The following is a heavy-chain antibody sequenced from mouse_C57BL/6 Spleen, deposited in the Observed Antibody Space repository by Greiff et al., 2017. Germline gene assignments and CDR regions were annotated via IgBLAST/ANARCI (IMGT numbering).Heavy chain of an antibody. J-gene: IGHJ4*01. Sequence: VKLVESGPGLVAPSQSLSITCTVSGFSLTSYGVDWVRQPPGKGLEWLGVIWGGGSTNYNSALMSRLSISKDNSKSQVFLKMNSRQTDDTAMYYCAKHLHYDYDEGGYYAMDYWGQGTSVTVSS. CDR2: IWGGGST. CDR3: AKHLHYDYDEGGYYAMDY. CDR1: GFSLTSYG. V-gene: IGHV2-9*01. D-gene: IGHD2-4*01.